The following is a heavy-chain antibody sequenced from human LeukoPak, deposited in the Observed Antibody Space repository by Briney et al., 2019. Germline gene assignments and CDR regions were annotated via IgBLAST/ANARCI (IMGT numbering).Heavy chain of an antibody. Sequence: SQTLSLTCAISGDSVSTNSAAWNWIRQSPSRGLEWLGRTYYRSRWYNDYAVSVKSRITINPDTPKNQFSLQLNSVTPEDTAVYYCARDIDLWFSFDPWGQGTLVTVSS. V-gene: IGHV6-1*01. J-gene: IGHJ5*02. D-gene: IGHD3-10*01. CDR1: GDSVSTNSAA. CDR2: TYYRSRWYN. CDR3: ARDIDLWFSFDP.